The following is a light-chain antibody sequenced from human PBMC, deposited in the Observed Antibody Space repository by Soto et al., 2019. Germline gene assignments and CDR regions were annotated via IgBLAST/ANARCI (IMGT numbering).Light chain of an antibody. J-gene: IGLJ3*02. Sequence: QSVLTLHPSASGSPGQSVTISCTGTSSDVGGYNYVSWYQQHPGKAPKLMIYEVSKRPSGVPDRFSGSKSGNTASLTVSGLQAEDEADYYCSSYAGSNNLGVFGAGTKVTVL. CDR2: EVS. CDR1: SSDVGGYNY. CDR3: SSYAGSNNLGV. V-gene: IGLV2-8*01.